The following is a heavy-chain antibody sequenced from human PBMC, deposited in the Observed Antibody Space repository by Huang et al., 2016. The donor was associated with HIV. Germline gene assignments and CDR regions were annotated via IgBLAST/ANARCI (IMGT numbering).Heavy chain of an antibody. CDR1: GYTFSSFG. D-gene: IGHD5-18*01. V-gene: IGHV1-18*01. CDR3: ARGGGIQLWLLGYYYMDV. Sequence: QVQLVQSGAEVKKTGASVKVSCKASGYTFSSFGISWVRQAPGQGLEWVGWISVYTGNTKCAQKFQGRLPMTTDTSTSTAYMELRSLRSDDTAVYYCARGGGIQLWLLGYYYMDVWGNGTTVTVSS. CDR2: ISVYTGNT. J-gene: IGHJ6*03.